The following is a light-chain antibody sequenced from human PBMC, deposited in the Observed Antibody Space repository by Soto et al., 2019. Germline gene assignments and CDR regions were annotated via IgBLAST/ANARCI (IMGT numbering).Light chain of an antibody. Sequence: SYELTQPPSVSVAPGKTARIPWGGNNIGSKSVHWYQQKPGQAPVLVIYYVSDRPSGIPERFSGSNSGNTATLTISRVEAGDEADYYCQVWDNSSDPLYVFGTGTKLTVL. V-gene: IGLV3-21*04. CDR1: NIGSKS. J-gene: IGLJ1*01. CDR3: QVWDNSSDPLYV. CDR2: YVS.